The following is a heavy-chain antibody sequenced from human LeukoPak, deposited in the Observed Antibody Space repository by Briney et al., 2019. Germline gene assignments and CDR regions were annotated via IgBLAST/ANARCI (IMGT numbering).Heavy chain of an antibody. CDR3: ALSRGGYYDSRSPSWAFDI. D-gene: IGHD3-22*01. Sequence: PSETLSLTCTVSSGSISSYYWSWIRQPPGKGLEWIGYIYNSGSTNYNPSLKSRVTMSGDTSKNQFSLKLSSVTAADTAVYYCALSRGGYYDSRSPSWAFDIWGQGTMVTVSS. CDR2: IYNSGST. V-gene: IGHV4-59*01. CDR1: SGSISSYY. J-gene: IGHJ3*02.